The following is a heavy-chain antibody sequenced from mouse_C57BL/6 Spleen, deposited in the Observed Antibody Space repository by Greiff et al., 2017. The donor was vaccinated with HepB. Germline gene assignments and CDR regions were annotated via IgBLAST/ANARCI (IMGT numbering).Heavy chain of an antibody. D-gene: IGHD1-1*01. CDR1: GFTFSDYG. CDR2: ISSGSSTI. V-gene: IGHV5-17*01. CDR3: ARRLGGYGSRNGASDY. Sequence: EVKVVESGGGLVKPGGSLKLSCAASGFTFSDYGMHWVRQAPEKGLEWVAYISSGSSTIYYADTVKGRFTISRDNAKNTLFLQRTSLRSEDTAMDYCARRLGGYGSRNGASDYWGQGTSVTVSS. J-gene: IGHJ4*01.